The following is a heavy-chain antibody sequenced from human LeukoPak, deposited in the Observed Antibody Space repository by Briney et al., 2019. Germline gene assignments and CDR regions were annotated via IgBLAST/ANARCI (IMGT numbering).Heavy chain of an antibody. J-gene: IGHJ4*02. D-gene: IGHD2-15*01. CDR1: GFTVNSNY. CDR2: LYSDGRT. CDR3: ARGGGYYPIDY. Sequence: GGSLRLSCAASGFTVNSNYMNWVRQAPGKGLEWVSVLYSDGRTYYADPVKGRFTISRDTSKNTLYLQVNSLRAEDTAVYYCARGGGYYPIDYWGQGTLVTVSS. V-gene: IGHV3-53*01.